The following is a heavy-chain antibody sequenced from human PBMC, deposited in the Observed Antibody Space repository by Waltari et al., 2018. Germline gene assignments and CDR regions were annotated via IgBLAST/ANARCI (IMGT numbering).Heavy chain of an antibody. CDR1: GFTFSTYV. D-gene: IGHD7-27*01. V-gene: IGHV3-23*01. J-gene: IGHJ4*02. CDR3: ARGSGVDS. CDR2: ISDAGGII. Sequence: EVPLLESGGGLVQPGGSLRLYFAVPGFTFSTYVISWVSQGPGKGLEWVSSISDAGGIINYAGSVKGRFTISRGNSKNMLYLQMNSLRVDDTAVYYCARGSGVDSWGQGTLVTISS.